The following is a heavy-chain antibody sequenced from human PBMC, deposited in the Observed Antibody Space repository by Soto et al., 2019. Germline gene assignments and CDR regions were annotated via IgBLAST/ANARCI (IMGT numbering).Heavy chain of an antibody. CDR1: GYSFMKYG. J-gene: IGHJ4*02. Sequence: ASVKVSCKGFGYSFMKYGINWVRQAPGQGLGWVGWISPYSGYTHSAQKFHGRLTLTTDTAASTAYMELRILRSADTALYYCAREASVLVPAAQPSRFGSWGQRTRVTVAS. V-gene: IGHV1-18*01. CDR2: ISPYSGYT. D-gene: IGHD2-2*01. CDR3: AREASVLVPAAQPSRFGS.